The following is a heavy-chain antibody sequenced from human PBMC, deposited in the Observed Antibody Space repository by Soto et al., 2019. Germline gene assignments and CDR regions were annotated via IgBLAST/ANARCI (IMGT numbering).Heavy chain of an antibody. CDR2: INAGNGNT. V-gene: IGHV1-3*01. D-gene: IGHD2-2*01. CDR1: GYTFTSYA. Sequence: ASVKVSCKASGYTFTSYAMHWVRQAPGQRLEWMGWINAGNGNTKYSQKFQGRVTITRDTSASTAYMELSSLRSEDTAVYYCARDPRTLGYCSSTSCYPFDPWGQGTLVTVSS. CDR3: ARDPRTLGYCSSTSCYPFDP. J-gene: IGHJ5*02.